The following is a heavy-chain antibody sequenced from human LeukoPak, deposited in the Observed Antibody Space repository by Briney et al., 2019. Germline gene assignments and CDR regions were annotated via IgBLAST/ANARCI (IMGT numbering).Heavy chain of an antibody. CDR2: IKEDGTET. V-gene: IGHV3-7*03. Sequence: GGSLRLSCAASEFRFSSNWMSWVRLAPGKGLEWVANIKEDGTETYYVDSVKGRFTISRDNAKNSLYLQMNSLRVEDTAVYYCAKEGRSLQTYWGQGTLVTVSS. D-gene: IGHD5-24*01. CDR1: EFRFSSNW. CDR3: AKEGRSLQTY. J-gene: IGHJ4*02.